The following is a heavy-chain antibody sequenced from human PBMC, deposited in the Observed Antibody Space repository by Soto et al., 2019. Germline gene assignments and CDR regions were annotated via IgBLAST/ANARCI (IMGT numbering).Heavy chain of an antibody. CDR3: ARLTPADRLFDP. V-gene: IGHV5-51*01. CDR2: IYPGDSDT. D-gene: IGHD1-20*01. Sequence: GEALKISCKGSGYSFTSYWIGWVRQMPGKGLEWMGIIYPGDSDTRYSPSFQGQVTISADKSISTAYLQWSSLKASDTAMYSRARLTPADRLFDPWGQGTLVTVAS. CDR1: GYSFTSYW. J-gene: IGHJ5*02.